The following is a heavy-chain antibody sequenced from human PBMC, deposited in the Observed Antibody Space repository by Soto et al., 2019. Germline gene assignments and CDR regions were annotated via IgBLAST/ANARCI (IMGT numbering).Heavy chain of an antibody. V-gene: IGHV1-69*13. CDR3: ASAALPLIRPVFDP. J-gene: IGHJ5*02. D-gene: IGHD6-6*01. Sequence: GASVKVSCKASGGTFSSYAISWVRQAPGQGLEWMGGIIPIFGTANYAQKFQGRVTITADESTSTAYMELSSLRSEDTAVYYCASAALPLIRPVFDPWGQGTLVTVSS. CDR1: GGTFSSYA. CDR2: IIPIFGTA.